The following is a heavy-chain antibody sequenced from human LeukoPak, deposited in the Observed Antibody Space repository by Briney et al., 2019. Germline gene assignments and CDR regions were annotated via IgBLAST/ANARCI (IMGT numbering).Heavy chain of an antibody. D-gene: IGHD5-18*01. CDR2: IKQDGSEK. J-gene: IGHJ4*02. V-gene: IGHV3-7*01. CDR3: ARESSGYSYGFDY. CDR1: GGSFSGYY. Sequence: ETLSLTCAVYGGSFSGYYWSWIRQAPGKGLEWVANIKQDGSEKYYVDSVKGRFTISRDNAKNSLYLQMNSLRAEDTAVYYCARESSGYSYGFDYWGQGTLVTVSS.